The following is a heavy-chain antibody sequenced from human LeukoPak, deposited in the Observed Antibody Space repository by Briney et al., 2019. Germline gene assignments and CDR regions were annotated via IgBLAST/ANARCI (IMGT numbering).Heavy chain of an antibody. CDR3: ARARLDFWSGPSDY. Sequence: GGSLRLSCAASGFTFSSYWMNWVRQAPGKGREWVANIKQDGSEKYYADSVKGRFTISRDNAKNSLYLQMNSLRAEDTAVYYCARARLDFWSGPSDYWGQGTLVTVSS. J-gene: IGHJ4*02. CDR1: GFTFSSYW. D-gene: IGHD3-3*01. CDR2: IKQDGSEK. V-gene: IGHV3-7*01.